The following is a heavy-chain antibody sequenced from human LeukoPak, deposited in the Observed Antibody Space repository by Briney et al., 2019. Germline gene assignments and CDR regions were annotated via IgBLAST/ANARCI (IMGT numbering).Heavy chain of an antibody. V-gene: IGHV3-7*01. J-gene: IGHJ6*02. CDR3: ARKQRFTTFLGAMDV. CDR1: GFTFSSYW. Sequence: GGSLRLSCAASGFTFSSYWMSWVRQAPGKGLEWVANIKQDGSEKYYVDSVRGRFTISRDNAKNSQYLQMNSLRAEDTAVYYCARKQRFTTFLGAMDVWGQGTTVTVSS. CDR2: IKQDGSEK. D-gene: IGHD3-9*01.